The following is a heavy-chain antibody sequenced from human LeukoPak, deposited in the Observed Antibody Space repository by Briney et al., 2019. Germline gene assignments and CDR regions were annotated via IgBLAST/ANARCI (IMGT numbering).Heavy chain of an antibody. J-gene: IGHJ4*02. CDR1: GLTFTTYA. V-gene: IGHV3-7*03. CDR3: AKHLWRDLVWFGEGYYFGY. Sequence: PGGSLRLSCAVSGLTFTTYAMNWVRQAPGKGLEWVANRNQDGSEKYYVDSVKGRFTISRDNAKNSLYVQMNSLRAEDTAVYYCAKHLWRDLVWFGEGYYFGYWGQGTLVTVSS. D-gene: IGHD3-10*01. CDR2: RNQDGSEK.